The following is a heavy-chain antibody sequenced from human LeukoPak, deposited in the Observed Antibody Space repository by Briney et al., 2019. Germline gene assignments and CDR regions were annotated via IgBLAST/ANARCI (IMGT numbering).Heavy chain of an antibody. D-gene: IGHD6-19*01. CDR1: GFTFSSYD. V-gene: IGHV3-13*01. Sequence: GRSLRLSCAAFGFTFSSYDMHWVRQATGKGLEWVSAIGTAGDTYYPGSVKGRFTISRENAKNSLYLQMNSLRAGDTAVYYCARGIAVAGGVHWFDPWGQGTLVTVSS. J-gene: IGHJ5*02. CDR3: ARGIAVAGGVHWFDP. CDR2: IGTAGDT.